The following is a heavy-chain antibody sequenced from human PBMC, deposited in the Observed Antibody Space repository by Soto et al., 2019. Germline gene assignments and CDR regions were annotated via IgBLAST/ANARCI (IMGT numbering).Heavy chain of an antibody. CDR1: GYTFTGYY. CDR3: ARAYDSSGYGFDP. J-gene: IGHJ5*02. Sequence: ASVKVSCKASGYTFTGYYMHWVRQAPGQGLEWMGWINPNSGGTNYAQKFQGRVTMTRDTSISTAYMELSSVTAADTAVYYCARAYDSSGYGFDPWGQGTLVTVSS. CDR2: INPNSGGT. D-gene: IGHD3-22*01. V-gene: IGHV1-2*02.